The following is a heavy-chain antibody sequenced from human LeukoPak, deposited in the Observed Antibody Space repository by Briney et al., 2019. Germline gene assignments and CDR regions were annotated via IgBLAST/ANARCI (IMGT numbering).Heavy chain of an antibody. CDR2: IYYTGNT. D-gene: IGHD2-15*01. J-gene: IGHJ4*02. V-gene: IGHV4-59*01. CDR1: GDSITNYF. Sequence: SETLSLTCTVSGDSITNYFWSWIRQPPGKGLEWIGYIYYTGNTNYKPSLKSRVTMSVDTSTNQFSLRLRSVTAADTAVYYCARGRVAYSAYYFDYWGRGTLVTVSS. CDR3: ARGRVAYSAYYFDY.